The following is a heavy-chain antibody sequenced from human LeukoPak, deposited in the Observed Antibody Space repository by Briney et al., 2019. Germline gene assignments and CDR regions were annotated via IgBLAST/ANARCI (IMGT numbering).Heavy chain of an antibody. CDR3: ARNDYGGNSGFR. CDR1: GGSISSGDYY. V-gene: IGHV4-30-4*08. J-gene: IGHJ4*02. Sequence: SETLSLTCTVSGGSISSGDYYWSWIRQPPGKGLEWIGYIYYSGSTYCNPSLKSRVTISVDTSKNQFSLKLSSVTAADTAVYYCARNDYGGNSGFRWGQGTLVTVSS. CDR2: IYYSGST. D-gene: IGHD4-23*01.